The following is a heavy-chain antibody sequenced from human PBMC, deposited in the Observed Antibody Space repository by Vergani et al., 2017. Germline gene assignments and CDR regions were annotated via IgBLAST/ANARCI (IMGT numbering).Heavy chain of an antibody. V-gene: IGHV1-24*01. Sequence: QVQLVQSGSEVRKPGASVKVSCQVSGYRLTELTIHWVRQAPGKGLGWMGGFDPEHGEVTFAHHIQGRVTMTEDRSTDTAYMELSSLRPEDTALYYCAIVTDYYDRSGYYFDYWGQGTLVTVSS. D-gene: IGHD3-22*01. J-gene: IGHJ4*02. CDR3: AIVTDYYDRSGYYFDY. CDR1: GYRLTELT. CDR2: FDPEHGEV.